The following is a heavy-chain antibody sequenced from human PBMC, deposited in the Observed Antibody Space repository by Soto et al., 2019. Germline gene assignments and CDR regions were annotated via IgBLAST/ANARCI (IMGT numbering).Heavy chain of an antibody. V-gene: IGHV3-11*01. CDR3: ARVRNGDYPSNFYFDY. CDR1: GFTFSDYY. J-gene: IGHJ4*02. CDR2: ISSSGSTI. Sequence: PGGSLRLSCAASGFTFSDYYMSWIRQAPGKGLEWVSYISSSGSTIYYADSVKGRFTISRDNAKNSLYLQMNSLRAEDTAVYYCARVRNGDYPSNFYFDYWGQGTLVTVSS. D-gene: IGHD4-17*01.